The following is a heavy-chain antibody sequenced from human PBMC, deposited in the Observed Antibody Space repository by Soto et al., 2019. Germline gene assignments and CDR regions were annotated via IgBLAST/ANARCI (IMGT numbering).Heavy chain of an antibody. Sequence: EVQLLESGGGLVQPGGSLRLSCAASGFTFSSYAMSWVRQAPGKGLEWVSAISGSGGRTYYADSGKGRFTISRDNSKNPLYLQMNSLRAEDTAVYYCAKGTPHPYYYYGMYVWGQGTTVTVSS. CDR2: ISGSGGRT. J-gene: IGHJ6*02. CDR3: AKGTPHPYYYYGMYV. CDR1: GFTFSSYA. V-gene: IGHV3-23*01.